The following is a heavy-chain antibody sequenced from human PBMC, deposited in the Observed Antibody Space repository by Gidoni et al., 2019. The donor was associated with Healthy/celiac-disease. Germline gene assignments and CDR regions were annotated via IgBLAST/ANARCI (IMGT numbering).Heavy chain of an antibody. CDR3: AREGVQGVIVS. J-gene: IGHJ5*02. Sequence: QVQLQESGPGLVKPSENLSPTCTVSGGSVSSGSYYWSWIRQPPGKGLEWIGYIYYSGSTNYNPSLKSRVTISVDTSKNQFSLKLSSVTAADTAVYYCAREGVQGVIVSWGQGTLVTVSS. V-gene: IGHV4-61*01. CDR1: GGSVSSGSYY. CDR2: IYYSGST. D-gene: IGHD3-10*01.